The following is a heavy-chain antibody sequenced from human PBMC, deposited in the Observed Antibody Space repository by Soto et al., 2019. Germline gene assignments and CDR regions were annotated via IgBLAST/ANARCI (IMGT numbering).Heavy chain of an antibody. V-gene: IGHV1-18*01. Sequence: ASVKVSCKASGYTLISYAISWVRQAPGQGLEWMGWINVYNGNTKYAQKLQGRVTMTTDTSTSTAYMELRSLRSDDTAVYYCARDFTSYSYGPWGQGTLVTVSS. CDR3: ARDFTSYSYGP. D-gene: IGHD5-18*01. CDR1: GYTLISYA. J-gene: IGHJ5*02. CDR2: INVYNGNT.